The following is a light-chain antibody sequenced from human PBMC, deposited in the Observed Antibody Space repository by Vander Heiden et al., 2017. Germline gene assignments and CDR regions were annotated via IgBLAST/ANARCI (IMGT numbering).Light chain of an antibody. V-gene: IGKV1-33*01. Sequence: DIQMTQSPSSLSSSVVDRVTITCQASQDISNYLNWYQQKPGKAPKLLIYDASNLETGVPSRFSGSGSGTDFTFTISSLQPEDFATYYCQQDDNLPYTFGQGTKLEIK. CDR2: DAS. CDR1: QDISNY. CDR3: QQDDNLPYT. J-gene: IGKJ2*01.